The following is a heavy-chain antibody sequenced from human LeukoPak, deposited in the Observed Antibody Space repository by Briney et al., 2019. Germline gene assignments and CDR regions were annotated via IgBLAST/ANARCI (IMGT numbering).Heavy chain of an antibody. CDR3: ARNFALDY. J-gene: IGHJ4*02. Sequence: PGGSLRLSCVASEFTFSSYTMNWVRQAPGKGLEWVSAISSSSSFIYYADSVRGRFTISRDNSKNTLFLQMNSLRAEDTAVYYCARNFALDYWGQGTLVTVSS. CDR2: ISSSSSFI. CDR1: EFTFSSYT. V-gene: IGHV3-21*04.